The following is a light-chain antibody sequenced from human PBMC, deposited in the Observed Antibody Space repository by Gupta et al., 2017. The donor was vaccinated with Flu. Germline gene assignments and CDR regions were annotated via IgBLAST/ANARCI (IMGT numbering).Light chain of an antibody. V-gene: IGKV4-1*01. Sequence: DIVMTQSPDSLVVSLGERATINCKSSQSILYSSTNKNYLSWFQQKPGQSPKLLIYWASTRESGVPDRFSGSGSETDFTLTISSLQAEDVAVYYCQQDDSSPLTFGGGTKVEIK. CDR1: QSILYSSTNKNY. J-gene: IGKJ4*01. CDR3: QQDDSSPLT. CDR2: WAS.